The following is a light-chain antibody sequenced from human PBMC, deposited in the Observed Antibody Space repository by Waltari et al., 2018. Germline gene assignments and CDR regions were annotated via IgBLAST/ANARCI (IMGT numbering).Light chain of an antibody. CDR1: QSLFHSSNNNNY. CDR3: QQYYSPPWT. CDR2: LGS. V-gene: IGKV4-1*01. Sequence: DIVMTQSPSSLSVSFGQSATINFQSSQSLFHSSNNNNYLSWYQQKPGQPPELLFYLGSTRASGVPDRFSGSGSGTDFTLTISSLQAEDVAVFYCQQYYSPPWTFGQGTKVEIK. J-gene: IGKJ1*01.